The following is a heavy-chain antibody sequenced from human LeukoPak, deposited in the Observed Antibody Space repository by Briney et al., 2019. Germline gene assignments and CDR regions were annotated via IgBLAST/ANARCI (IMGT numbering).Heavy chain of an antibody. J-gene: IGHJ5*02. V-gene: IGHV4-39*07. CDR1: GGSISSSSYY. Sequence: SETLSLTCTVSGGSISSSSYYWGWIRQPPGKGLEWIGSIYYSGSTYYNASLKSRVTISVDTSKNQFSLKLSSVTAADTAVYYCTKPPSEEPGSYSVSWGQGTLVTVSS. CDR2: IYYSGST. D-gene: IGHD3-10*01. CDR3: TKPPSEEPGSYSVS.